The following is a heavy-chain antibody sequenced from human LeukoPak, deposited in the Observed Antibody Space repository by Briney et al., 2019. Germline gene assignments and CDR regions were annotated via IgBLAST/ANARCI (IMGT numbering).Heavy chain of an antibody. V-gene: IGHV3-21*01. CDR2: ISSSSSYI. CDR1: GFTFSSYE. J-gene: IGHJ4*02. CDR3: ARDLAPDFDY. Sequence: GGSLRLSCAASGFTFSSYEMNWVRQAPGKGLEWVSSISSSSSYIYYADSVKGRFTISRDNAKNSLYLQMNSLRAEDTAVYYCARDLAPDFDYWGQGTLVTVSS.